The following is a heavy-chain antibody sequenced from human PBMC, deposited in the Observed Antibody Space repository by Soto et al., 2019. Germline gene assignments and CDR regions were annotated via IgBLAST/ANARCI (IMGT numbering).Heavy chain of an antibody. CDR3: ARGGTSSRRAVAGYLLY. Sequence: TSETLSLTCSVSAGSVSWSSHYWNWIRQTPGKGLEWIGHIDYSGNTNYNPSLKSRVTISVDTSKTQFSLKLRSVTAADTAVYYCARGGTSSRRAVAGYLLYWGQGTQVTVSS. D-gene: IGHD1-7*01. CDR2: IDYSGNT. CDR1: AGSVSWSSHY. V-gene: IGHV4-61*01. J-gene: IGHJ1*01.